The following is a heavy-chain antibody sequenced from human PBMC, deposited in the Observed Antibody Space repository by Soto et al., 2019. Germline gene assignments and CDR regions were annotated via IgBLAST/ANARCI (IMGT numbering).Heavy chain of an antibody. CDR3: ARYLGYCSSTSCSLAGPYYYGMDV. Sequence: ASSKVSCKASGGTFSSYAIIWVRQATGQGLEWMGGIIPIFGTANYAQKFQGRVTITADESTSTAYMELSSLRSEDTAVYYCARYLGYCSSTSCSLAGPYYYGMDVWGQGTTVTVS. J-gene: IGHJ6*02. V-gene: IGHV1-69*13. CDR2: IIPIFGTA. CDR1: GGTFSSYA. D-gene: IGHD2-2*01.